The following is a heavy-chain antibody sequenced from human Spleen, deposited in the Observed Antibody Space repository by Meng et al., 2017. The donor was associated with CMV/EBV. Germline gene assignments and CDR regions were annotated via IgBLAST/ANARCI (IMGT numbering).Heavy chain of an antibody. CDR2: IYTSGST. V-gene: IGHV4-4*07. CDR1: GGSISSYY. Sequence: SETLSLTCTVSGGSISSYYWSWIRQPAGKGLEWIGRIYTSGSTNYNPSLKSRVTMSVDTSKNQFSLKLNSVTAADTAVYYCARVRPRYYHYGMDVWGQGTTVTVSS. J-gene: IGHJ6*02. CDR3: ARVRPRYYHYGMDV.